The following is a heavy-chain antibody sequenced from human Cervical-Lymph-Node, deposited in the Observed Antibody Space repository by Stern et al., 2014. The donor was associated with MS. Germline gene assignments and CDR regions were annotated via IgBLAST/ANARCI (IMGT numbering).Heavy chain of an antibody. D-gene: IGHD4-17*01. CDR2: LYYSGRN. CDR3: ARMKTGLRENRGFDF. J-gene: IGHJ4*02. Sequence: VQLEESGPGLVKPSETLSLSCTVSGDSINSGDFHWCWVRQSPGKGLVWIGYLYYSGRNYNNPSLKSRVTRSIDTSTNQFSLNLTAVTAADTALYFCARMKTGLRENRGFDFWGQGTQVTVSS. V-gene: IGHV4-30-4*01. CDR1: GDSINSGDFH.